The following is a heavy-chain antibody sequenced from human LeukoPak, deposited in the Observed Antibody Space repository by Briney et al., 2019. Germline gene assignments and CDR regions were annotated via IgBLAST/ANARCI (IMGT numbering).Heavy chain of an antibody. Sequence: PSETLSLTCAVYGGSFSSYPWTWIRQPPGKGLEWIGQIIHSGSTNYNPSLKSRVTISVDTSKNQFSLKLSSVTAADTAVYYCARAGDSGSYYVKNWGQGTLVTVSS. D-gene: IGHD1-26*01. J-gene: IGHJ4*02. CDR1: GGSFSSYP. V-gene: IGHV4-34*12. CDR2: IIHSGST. CDR3: ARAGDSGSYYVKN.